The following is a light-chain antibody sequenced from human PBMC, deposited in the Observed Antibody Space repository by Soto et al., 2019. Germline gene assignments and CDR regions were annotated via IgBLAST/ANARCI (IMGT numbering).Light chain of an antibody. Sequence: EIVLTQSPATLSLSPGERATLSCRASQSVSSYLTWYQQNPGQAPRLLIYYASNRPTGIRARFSGSGSGTDFTLTISSLEPEDFAVYYCQQRSDWPLTFGPGTKVDIK. V-gene: IGKV3-11*01. CDR1: QSVSSY. J-gene: IGKJ3*01. CDR3: QQRSDWPLT. CDR2: YAS.